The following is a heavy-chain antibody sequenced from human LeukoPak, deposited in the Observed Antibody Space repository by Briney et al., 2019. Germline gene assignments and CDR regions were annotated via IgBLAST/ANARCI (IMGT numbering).Heavy chain of an antibody. J-gene: IGHJ3*02. V-gene: IGHV4-59*01. D-gene: IGHD3-10*01. CDR1: GGSISSYY. CDR3: ARDRGYGSGSYYMGDAFEI. CDR2: IFYSGST. Sequence: TPSETLSLTCAVSGGSISSYYWSWIRQPPGKGLEWIGYIFYSGSTNYNLSLKSRVTISIDASKSHFSLKLSSVTAADSAVYYCARDRGYGSGSYYMGDAFEIWGQGTMVTASS.